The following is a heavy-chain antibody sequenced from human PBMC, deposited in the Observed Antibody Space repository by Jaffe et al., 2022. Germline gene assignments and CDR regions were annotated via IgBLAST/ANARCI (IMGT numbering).Heavy chain of an antibody. V-gene: IGHV3-23*01. CDR3: AKASYYYGSGEYYYYYYMDV. D-gene: IGHD3-10*01. CDR2: ISGSGGST. CDR1: GFTFSSYA. J-gene: IGHJ6*03. Sequence: EVQLLESGGGLVQPGGSLRLSCAASGFTFSSYAMSWVRQAPGKGLEWVSAISGSGGSTYYADSVKGRFTISRDNSKNTLYLQMNSLRAEDTAVYYCAKASYYYGSGEYYYYYYMDVWGKGTTVTVSS.